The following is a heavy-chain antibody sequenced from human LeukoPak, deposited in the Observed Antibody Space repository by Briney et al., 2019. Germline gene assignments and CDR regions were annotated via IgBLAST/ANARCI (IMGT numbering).Heavy chain of an antibody. CDR2: ITSSSSIR. J-gene: IGHJ6*04. D-gene: IGHD3-10*02. V-gene: IGHV3-48*01. CDR3: AELGITMIGGV. Sequence: GGSLRLSCAASGFTFSSYSMNRVRQAPGKGLEWLSYITSSSSIRYFADSVKGRFTISRDNAKNSLYLQMNSLRVEDTAVYYCAELGITMIGGVWGKGTTVTISS. CDR1: GFTFSSYS.